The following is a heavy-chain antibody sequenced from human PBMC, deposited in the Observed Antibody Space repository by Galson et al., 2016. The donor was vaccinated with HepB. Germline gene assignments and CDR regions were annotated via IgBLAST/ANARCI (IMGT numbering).Heavy chain of an antibody. CDR2: ISGSGGST. J-gene: IGHJ4*02. CDR3: AKDFVPYIAVTGPTFFDY. Sequence: SLRLSCAASGFSTYAMSWVRQAPGKGLEWVSGISGSGGSTHYADSVKGRFTISRDNSKNTLYLQMNSLRAEDTAVYYCAKDFVPYIAVTGPTFFDYWGQGTLVTVSS. CDR1: GFSTYA. V-gene: IGHV3-23*01. D-gene: IGHD6-19*01.